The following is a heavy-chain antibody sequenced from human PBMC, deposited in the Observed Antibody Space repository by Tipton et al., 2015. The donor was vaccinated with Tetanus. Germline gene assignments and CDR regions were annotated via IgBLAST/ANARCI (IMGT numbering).Heavy chain of an antibody. J-gene: IGHJ3*01. CDR2: IYFEGST. CDR1: GGSISDKKYY. V-gene: IGHV4-39*02. CDR3: ARPSTTVTPRAFDV. Sequence: TLSLTCTVSGGSISDKKYYWGWIRQAPGKGLEWIASIYFEGSTYYSPSLKSRLTIDVDTSQNFFSLRLTSVTAADTAVYYCARPSTTVTPRAFDVWGQGTMVTVSS. D-gene: IGHD4-17*01.